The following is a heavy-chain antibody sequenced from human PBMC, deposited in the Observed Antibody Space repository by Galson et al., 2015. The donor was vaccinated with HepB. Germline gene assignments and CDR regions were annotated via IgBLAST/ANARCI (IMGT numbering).Heavy chain of an antibody. CDR2: IYPGDSDT. Sequence: QSGAEVKKPGESLKISCKGSGYSFTSYWIGWVRQMPGKGLEWMGIIYPGDSDTRYSPSFQGQVTISADKSISTAHLQWSSLKASDTAMYYCARLHSMSPDPTMVRGVIIGIYSSYRGAFDIWGQGTMVTVSS. CDR3: ARLHSMSPDPTMVRGVIIGIYSSYRGAFDI. CDR1: GYSFTSYW. J-gene: IGHJ3*02. V-gene: IGHV5-51*01. D-gene: IGHD3-10*01.